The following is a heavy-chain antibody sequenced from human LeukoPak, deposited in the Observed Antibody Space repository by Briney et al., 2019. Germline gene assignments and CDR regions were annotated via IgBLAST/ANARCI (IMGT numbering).Heavy chain of an antibody. V-gene: IGHV1-2*06. J-gene: IGHJ4*02. CDR3: ARDPEDFGWSYSPHSELLGTSDY. CDR1: GYTFTGYY. Sequence: ASVKVSCKASGYTFTGYYMHWVRQAPGQGLEWMGRINPNSGGTNYAQKFQGRVTMTRDTSISTAYMELSRLRSDDTAVYYCARDPEDFGWSYSPHSELLGTSDYWGQGTLVTVSS. CDR2: INPNSGGT. D-gene: IGHD3-9*01.